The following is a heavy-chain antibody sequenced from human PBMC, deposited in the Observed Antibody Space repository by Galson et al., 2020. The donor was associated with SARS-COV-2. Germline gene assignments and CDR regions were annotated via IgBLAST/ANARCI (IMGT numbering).Heavy chain of an antibody. J-gene: IGHJ6*02. CDR2: ISYDGSNK. Sequence: GESLKISCAASGFTFSSYGMHWVRQAPGKGLEWVAVISYDGSNKYYADSVKGRFTISRDNSKNTLYLQMNSLRAEDTAVYYCAKVFSGYYYYYYGMDVWGQGTTVTVSS. CDR3: AKVFSGYYYYYYGMDV. V-gene: IGHV3-30*18. CDR1: GFTFSSYG. D-gene: IGHD3-10*01.